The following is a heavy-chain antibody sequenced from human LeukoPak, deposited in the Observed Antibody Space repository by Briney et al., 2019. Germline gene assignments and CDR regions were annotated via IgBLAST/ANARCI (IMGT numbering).Heavy chain of an antibody. CDR1: GFTFSSYA. Sequence: PGGSLRLSCSASGFTFSSYAMHWVRQAPGKGLEYVSTISSNGGSTYYADSVKGRFTISRDNSKNTLYLQMSSLRAEDTAVYYCVKSTSRSYHTPFGYWGQGTLVTVSS. CDR2: ISSNGGST. CDR3: VKSTSRSYHTPFGY. V-gene: IGHV3-64D*06. D-gene: IGHD1-26*01. J-gene: IGHJ4*02.